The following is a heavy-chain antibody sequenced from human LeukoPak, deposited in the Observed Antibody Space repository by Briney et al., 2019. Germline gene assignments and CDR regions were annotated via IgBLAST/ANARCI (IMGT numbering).Heavy chain of an antibody. J-gene: IGHJ3*02. D-gene: IGHD7-27*01. CDR2: IYYSGST. CDR3: ARSLTGPFDAFDI. V-gene: IGHV4-31*03. CDR1: GGSISSGGYY. Sequence: NPSQTLPLTCSVSGGSISSGGYYWSWIPQHPGKGLEWIGYIYYSGSTYYNPSLKSRVTISVDTSKNQFSLKLSSVTAADTAVYYWARSLTGPFDAFDIWGQGTMVTVSS.